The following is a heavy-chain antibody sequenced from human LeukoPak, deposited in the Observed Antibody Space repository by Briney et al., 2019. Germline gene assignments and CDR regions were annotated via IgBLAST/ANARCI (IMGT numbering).Heavy chain of an antibody. CDR3: ARGSQFFDY. V-gene: IGHV4-4*07. CDR1: GGSISGYY. J-gene: IGHJ4*02. CDR2: IYTSGST. Sequence: SETLSLTCTVSGGSISGYYWSWIRQPAGKGLEWIGRIYTSGSTKYNPSLRSRVTMSVDTSNNQFSLKLNSVTAADTAVYYCARGSQFFDYWGQGTLVTVSS.